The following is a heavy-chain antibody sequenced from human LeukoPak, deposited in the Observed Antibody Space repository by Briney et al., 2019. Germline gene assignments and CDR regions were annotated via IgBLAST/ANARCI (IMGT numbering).Heavy chain of an antibody. D-gene: IGHD2-21*01. CDR3: AKGYIQLWWFDY. CDR2: ISGSGDGA. J-gene: IGHJ4*02. V-gene: IGHV3-23*01. CDR1: GFTFSTYA. Sequence: GGSLRLSCAASGFTFSTYAMSWVRQAPGKGLQWVSLISGSGDGAHYADSVKGRFTISRDNSKNTVYLQKTNLRAEDTAVYYCAKGYIQLWWFDYWGQGTLVTVSS.